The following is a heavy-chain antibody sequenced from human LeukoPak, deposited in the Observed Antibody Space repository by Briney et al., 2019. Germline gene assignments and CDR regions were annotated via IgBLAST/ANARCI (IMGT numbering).Heavy chain of an antibody. D-gene: IGHD2-21*02. Sequence: GESLQISFNGSGYRLTSYWIGWGRPMPGKGLEWMGIIYPGDSDTRYSPSFQGQVTISVDKSISTAYLQWSSLKASDTAMYYCARGMTASPLWFDPWGQGTVVIVSS. CDR2: IYPGDSDT. CDR1: GYRLTSYW. V-gene: IGHV5-51*01. J-gene: IGHJ5*02. CDR3: ARGMTASPLWFDP.